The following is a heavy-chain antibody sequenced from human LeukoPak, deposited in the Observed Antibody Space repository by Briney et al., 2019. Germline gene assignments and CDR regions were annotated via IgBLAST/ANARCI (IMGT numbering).Heavy chain of an antibody. Sequence: GGSLRLSCVASGFTFSVYGMHWVRQAPGKWLEWVTVTSYEGSVKYYTDSVKGRFTISRDNSKNTLYLQMNSLRAEDTAIYYCAKAGPNLRGSGTDDQYGMDVWGQGTTVTVSS. CDR1: GFTFSVYG. J-gene: IGHJ6*02. V-gene: IGHV3-30*18. CDR3: AKAGPNLRGSGTDDQYGMDV. CDR2: TSYEGSVK. D-gene: IGHD3-10*01.